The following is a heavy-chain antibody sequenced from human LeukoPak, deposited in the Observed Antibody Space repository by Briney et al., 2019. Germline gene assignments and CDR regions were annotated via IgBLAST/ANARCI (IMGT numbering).Heavy chain of an antibody. V-gene: IGHV3-21*04. Sequence: GGSLRLSCAASGFTFSSYSMNRVRQAPGKGLEWVSSITSSTNYIYYADSVKGRFTISRDDAKNTLYLQMNSLRAEDTAVYYCARDTNYYDSSGYYSGSDFDYWGQGTLVTVSS. CDR2: ITSSTNYI. D-gene: IGHD3-22*01. CDR1: GFTFSSYS. J-gene: IGHJ4*02. CDR3: ARDTNYYDSSGYYSGSDFDY.